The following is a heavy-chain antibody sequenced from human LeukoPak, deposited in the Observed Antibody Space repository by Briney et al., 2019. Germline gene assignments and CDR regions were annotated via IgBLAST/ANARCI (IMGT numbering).Heavy chain of an antibody. D-gene: IGHD1-1*01. J-gene: IGHJ6*02. CDR1: GGSISSSDYF. CDR3: ARDSVAAIGTGHYYYGMDV. V-gene: IGHV4-39*02. Sequence: PSETLSLTCTVSGGSISSSDYFWGWIRQPPGKGLEWIASIYYSGTTHYNPSHQSRVTMSVDTSKNQFSLKLSSVTAADTAVYYCARDSVAAIGTGHYYYGMDVWGQGTTVTVSS. CDR2: IYYSGTT.